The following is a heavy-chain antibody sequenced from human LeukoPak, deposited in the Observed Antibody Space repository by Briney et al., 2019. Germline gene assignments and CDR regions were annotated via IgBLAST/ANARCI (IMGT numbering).Heavy chain of an antibody. CDR2: IRGASGAT. CDR1: GFTFSIYA. J-gene: IGHJ3*01. Sequence: GGSPRLSCAASGFTFSIYAMHWVRQAPGKGLEWVSSIRGASGATNYADSVQGRFTISRDNSKSTLYLQMNSLRAEDTATYFCARDPNGDYIGAFDFWGQGTLVTVSS. V-gene: IGHV3-23*01. CDR3: ARDPNGDYIGAFDF. D-gene: IGHD4-17*01.